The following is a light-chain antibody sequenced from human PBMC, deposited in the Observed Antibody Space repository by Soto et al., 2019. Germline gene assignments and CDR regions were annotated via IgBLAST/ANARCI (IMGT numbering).Light chain of an antibody. CDR1: QSVSSSY. J-gene: IGKJ1*01. CDR3: QQYGSSLCT. V-gene: IGKV3-20*01. CDR2: GAS. Sequence: EIVLTQSPGTLSLSPRERATLSCRASQSVSSSYLAWYQQKPGQAPRLLIYGASSRATGIPDRFSGSGSGTDFTLTSTRLEPEVFAVHYCQQYGSSLCTFGQGTKVEIK.